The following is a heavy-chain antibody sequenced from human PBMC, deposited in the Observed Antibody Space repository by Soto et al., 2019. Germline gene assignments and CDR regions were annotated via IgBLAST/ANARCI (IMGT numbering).Heavy chain of an antibody. CDR2: IWFDGSNE. CDR3: ARARGYCSSTSCSPQAYYFYMDV. V-gene: IGHV3-33*01. CDR1: GFTFSTYG. D-gene: IGHD2-2*01. Sequence: GGSLRLSCAASGFTFSTYGMQWVRQAPGKGLEWVAVIWFDGSNEYYADSVKGRFTISRDNSKNTVYLQMNSLRAEDTAVYYCARARGYCSSTSCSPQAYYFYMDVWGKGTTVTVSS. J-gene: IGHJ6*03.